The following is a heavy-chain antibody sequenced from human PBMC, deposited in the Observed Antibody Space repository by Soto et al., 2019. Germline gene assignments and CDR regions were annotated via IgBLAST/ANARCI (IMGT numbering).Heavy chain of an antibody. Sequence: PGGSLRLSCAASGFTFSSYWMHWVRQAPGRGLVWVSRINSDGSSTSYADSVKGRFTISRDNAKNTLYLQMNSLRAEDTAVYYCARVAVAGTYYFDYWGQGTMGTVSS. CDR1: GFTFSSYW. CDR2: INSDGSST. J-gene: IGHJ4*02. V-gene: IGHV3-74*01. CDR3: ARVAVAGTYYFDY. D-gene: IGHD6-19*01.